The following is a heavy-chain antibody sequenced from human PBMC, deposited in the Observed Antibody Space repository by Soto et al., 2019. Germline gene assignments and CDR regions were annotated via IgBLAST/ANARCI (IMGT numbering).Heavy chain of an antibody. CDR2: ISYSGST. CDR3: ARRATAGIVGSLDP. D-gene: IGHD6-13*01. J-gene: IGHJ5*02. CDR1: GGSITSYY. Sequence: QVQLQESGPGLVKPSETLSLTCTVSGGSITSYYWTWIRQPPGKGLEWIGYISYSGSTKYNPSLKSRVTIFEDTSNIQFSLRLTSVTAADAAVYYCARRATAGIVGSLDPWGQGILVTVSS. V-gene: IGHV4-59*01.